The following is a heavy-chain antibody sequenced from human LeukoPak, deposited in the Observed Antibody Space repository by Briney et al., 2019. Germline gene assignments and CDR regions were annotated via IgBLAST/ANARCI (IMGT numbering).Heavy chain of an antibody. V-gene: IGHV1-69*05. Sequence: ASVKVSCKASGYIFTGYFIHWVRQAPGQGLEWMGRIIPIFGTANYAQKFQGRVTITTDESTSTAYMELSSLRSEDTAVYYCAREGGKSYGSSFDYWGQGTLVTVSS. J-gene: IGHJ4*02. CDR2: IIPIFGTA. CDR3: AREGGKSYGSSFDY. D-gene: IGHD5-18*01. CDR1: GYIFTGYF.